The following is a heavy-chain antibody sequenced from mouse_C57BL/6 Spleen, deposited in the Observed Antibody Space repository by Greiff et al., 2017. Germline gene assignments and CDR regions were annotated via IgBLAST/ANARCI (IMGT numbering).Heavy chain of an antibody. J-gene: IGHJ1*03. CDR2: FYPGSGSI. CDR1: GYTFTEYT. D-gene: IGHD1-1*01. V-gene: IGHV1-62-2*01. Sequence: VQLQQSGAELVKPGASVKLSCKASGYTFTEYTIHWVKQRSGQGLEWIGWFYPGSGSIKYNEKFKDKATLTADKSSSTVYMELSRLTSEDSAVYFCARHEEGYYGSSSGYFDVCGTGTTFTVSS. CDR3: ARHEEGYYGSSSGYFDV.